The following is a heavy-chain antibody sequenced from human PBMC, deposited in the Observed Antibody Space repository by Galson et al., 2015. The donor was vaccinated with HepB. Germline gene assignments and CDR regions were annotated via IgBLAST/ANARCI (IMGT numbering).Heavy chain of an antibody. V-gene: IGHV6-1*01. Sequence: CAISGDSVSSNSAAWNWIRQSPSRGLEWLGRTYYRSKWYNDYAISVKSRITINPDTSKNQFALQLNSVTPEDTAVYYCTRDLYSSSRYYFDSWGQGTLVTVSS. J-gene: IGHJ4*02. CDR1: GDSVSSNSAA. CDR2: TYYRSKWYN. D-gene: IGHD6-13*01. CDR3: TRDLYSSSRYYFDS.